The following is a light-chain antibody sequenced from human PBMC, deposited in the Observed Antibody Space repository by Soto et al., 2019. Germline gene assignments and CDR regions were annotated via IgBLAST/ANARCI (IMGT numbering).Light chain of an antibody. CDR3: SSYSGSTTLGVV. J-gene: IGLJ2*01. Sequence: QSALTQPASVSGSPGQSITISCTGTASDVGGYNSVSWYQQLPGKAPKLMIYDVSNRPSGVSSRFSGSKSGSTASLTISGLQAEDEADYYCSSYSGSTTLGVVFGGGTKVTVI. CDR1: ASDVGGYNS. V-gene: IGLV2-14*01. CDR2: DVS.